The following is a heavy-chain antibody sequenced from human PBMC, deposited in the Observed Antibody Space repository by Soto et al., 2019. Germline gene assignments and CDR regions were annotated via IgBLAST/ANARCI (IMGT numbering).Heavy chain of an antibody. J-gene: IGHJ4*02. CDR2: IYHSGST. D-gene: IGHD1-26*01. V-gene: IGHV4-30-2*01. CDR3: ARDRPHYSGSYWGLFDY. Sequence: SETLSLTCAVSGGSISSGGYSCSWIRQPPGKGLEWIGYIYHSGSTYYNPSLKSRVTISVDRSKNQFSLKLSSVTAADTAVYYCARDRPHYSGSYWGLFDYWGQGTLVTVSS. CDR1: GGSISSGGYS.